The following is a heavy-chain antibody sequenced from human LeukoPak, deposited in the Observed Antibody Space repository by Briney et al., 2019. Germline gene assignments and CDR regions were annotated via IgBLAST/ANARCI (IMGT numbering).Heavy chain of an antibody. CDR2: IYTSGST. CDR1: GGSISSSSYY. V-gene: IGHV4-61*05. Sequence: SETLSLTCTVSGGSISSSSYYWGWIRQPPGKGLEWIGYIYTSGSTNYNPSLKSRVTISVDTSKNQFSLKLSSVTAADTAVYYCARPMGGELGYCSSTSCYLGYYMDVWGKGTTVTVSS. J-gene: IGHJ6*03. D-gene: IGHD2-2*01. CDR3: ARPMGGELGYCSSTSCYLGYYMDV.